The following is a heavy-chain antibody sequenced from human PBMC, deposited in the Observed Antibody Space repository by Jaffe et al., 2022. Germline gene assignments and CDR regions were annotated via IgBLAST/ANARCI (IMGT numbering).Heavy chain of an antibody. J-gene: IGHJ3*02. Sequence: EVQLVESGGGLVKPGGSLRLSCAASGFTFSSYSMNWVRQAPGKGLEWVSSISSSSSYIYYADSVKGRFTISRDNAKNSLYLQMNSLRAEDTAVYYCARDKGIAARRGEADAFDIWGQGTMVTVSS. V-gene: IGHV3-21*01. D-gene: IGHD6-6*01. CDR2: ISSSSSYI. CDR3: ARDKGIAARRGEADAFDI. CDR1: GFTFSSYS.